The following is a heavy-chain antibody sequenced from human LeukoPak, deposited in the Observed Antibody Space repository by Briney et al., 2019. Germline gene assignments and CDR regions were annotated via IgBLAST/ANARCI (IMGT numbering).Heavy chain of an antibody. Sequence: SETLSLTCTVSGDSISNSFWWSWVRQPPGKRLDWIGEISHTGSTKYNPSLKNRVTISRDSSKNQFSLKLNSVTAADTATYYCTRSAGWWSLDYWGQGALVTVSS. V-gene: IGHV4-4*02. J-gene: IGHJ4*02. D-gene: IGHD2-8*02. CDR3: TRSAGWWSLDY. CDR1: GDSISNSFW. CDR2: ISHTGST.